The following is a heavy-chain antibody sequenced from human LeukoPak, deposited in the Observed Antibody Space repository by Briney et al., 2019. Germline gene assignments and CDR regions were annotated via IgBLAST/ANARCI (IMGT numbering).Heavy chain of an antibody. V-gene: IGHV3-30*02. CDR2: IRFEGNDK. J-gene: IGHJ3*02. D-gene: IGHD3-10*01. CDR3: ARGRSYLSAFDI. Sequence: PGGSLRLSCVASGFTFSYYGMHWVRQAPGKGLEWVSFIRFEGNDKYYADSVKGRFTISRDNSKNTLYLQMNRLRAEDTAVYYCARGRSYLSAFDIWGQGTMVTVSS. CDR1: GFTFSYYG.